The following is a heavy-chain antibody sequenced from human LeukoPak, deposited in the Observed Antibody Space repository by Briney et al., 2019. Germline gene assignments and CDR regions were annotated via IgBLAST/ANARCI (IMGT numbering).Heavy chain of an antibody. J-gene: IGHJ4*02. Sequence: GGSLRLSCAASGSTFSSYWMSWVRQAPGKGLEWVANIKQDGSEKYYVDSVKGRFTISRDNAKNSLNLQMNSLRAEDTAVYYCARDRAVAGTNRDYFDYWGQGTLVTVSS. V-gene: IGHV3-7*01. D-gene: IGHD6-19*01. CDR2: IKQDGSEK. CDR3: ARDRAVAGTNRDYFDY. CDR1: GSTFSSYW.